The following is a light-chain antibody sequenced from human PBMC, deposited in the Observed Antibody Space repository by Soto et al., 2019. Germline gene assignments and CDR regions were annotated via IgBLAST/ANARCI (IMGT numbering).Light chain of an antibody. Sequence: QSALTQPASVSGSPGQSIAISCTGTSSDVGGYKYVSWYQQHPGKAPKLMIYDVSNRPSGVSDRFSGSKSGNTASLTISGLQSEDEADSYCSSYTSSSSYVFGTGTKVTVL. V-gene: IGLV2-14*03. CDR3: SSYTSSSSYV. CDR2: DVS. J-gene: IGLJ1*01. CDR1: SSDVGGYKY.